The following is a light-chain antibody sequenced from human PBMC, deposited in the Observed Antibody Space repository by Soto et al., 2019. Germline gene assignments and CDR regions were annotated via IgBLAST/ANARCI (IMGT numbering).Light chain of an antibody. CDR1: SSDIGRNY. V-gene: IGLV1-51*02. CDR2: ENN. Sequence: QSALTQPPSVSAAPGQKVTISCSGSSSDIGRNYVSWYQHLPGTAPKLLIYENNKRPSGIPDRLSGSKSGSSATLGITGLQTGDEADDYCGTWDSSLTTDVFGPGAKVTVL. J-gene: IGLJ1*01. CDR3: GTWDSSLTTDV.